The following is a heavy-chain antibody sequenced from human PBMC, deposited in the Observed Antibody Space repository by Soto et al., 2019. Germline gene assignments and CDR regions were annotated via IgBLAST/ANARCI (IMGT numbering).Heavy chain of an antibody. V-gene: IGHV1-46*04. Sequence: QVQLVQSGAEVRKPGASVRVSCKASGYTLTGYYMHWVRQAPGHGLEWMGRINPSDGSTGYTQKLQDRLTLTRDTSTSTVYMELSSLKSEDTAVYYCARESSGYDWVHWGQGTLVTVS. CDR2: INPSDGST. CDR1: GYTLTGYY. J-gene: IGHJ4*02. D-gene: IGHD3-22*01. CDR3: ARESSGYDWVH.